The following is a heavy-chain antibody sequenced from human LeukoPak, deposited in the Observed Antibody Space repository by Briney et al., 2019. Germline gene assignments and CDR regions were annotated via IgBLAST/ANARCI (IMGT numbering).Heavy chain of an antibody. V-gene: IGHV4-39*02. CDR1: GGSISSSSYY. Sequence: ASETLSLTCTVSGGSISSSSYYWGWIRQPPGKGLEWIGSIYYSGSTYYNPSLKSRVTISVDTSKNQFSLKLSSVTAADTAVYYCARELDDSSGSDAFDIWGQGTMVTVSS. CDR2: IYYSGST. D-gene: IGHD3-22*01. CDR3: ARELDDSSGSDAFDI. J-gene: IGHJ3*02.